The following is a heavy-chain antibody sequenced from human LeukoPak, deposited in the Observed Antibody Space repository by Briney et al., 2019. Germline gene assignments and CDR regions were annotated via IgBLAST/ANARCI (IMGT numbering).Heavy chain of an antibody. V-gene: IGHV4-61*02. CDR2: IYTSGST. J-gene: IGHJ4*02. CDR1: GGSISRGSYY. D-gene: IGHD3-22*01. CDR3: ARDYDSSVFDY. Sequence: SETLSLTCTVSGGSISRGSYYWSWIRQPAGKGLEWIGRIYTSGSTNYNPSLKSRVTISVDTSKNQFSLKLSSVTAADTAVYYCARDYDSSVFDYWGQGTLVTVSS.